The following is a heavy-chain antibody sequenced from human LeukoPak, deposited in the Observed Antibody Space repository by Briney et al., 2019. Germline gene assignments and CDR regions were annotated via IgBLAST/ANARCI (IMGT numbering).Heavy chain of an antibody. CDR1: GGTFSSYA. J-gene: IGHJ5*02. Sequence: SVKVSCKASGGTFSSYAISWVRQAPGQGLEWMGRIIPIFGTANYAQKFQGRVTITTDESTSTAYMELSSLRAEDTALYYCARDHYDFWSGYYTHNWFDPWGQGTLVTVSS. CDR2: IIPIFGTA. D-gene: IGHD3-3*01. V-gene: IGHV1-69*05. CDR3: ARDHYDFWSGYYTHNWFDP.